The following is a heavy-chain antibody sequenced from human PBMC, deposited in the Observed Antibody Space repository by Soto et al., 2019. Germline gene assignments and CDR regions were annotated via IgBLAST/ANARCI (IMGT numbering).Heavy chain of an antibody. Sequence: SETLSLTFTVSGGSISSYYWSWIRQPPGKGLEWIGYIYYSGSTNYNPSLKSRVTISVDTSKNQFSLKLSSVTAADTAVYYCARDCSGGSCGFDYWGQGTLVTVSS. J-gene: IGHJ4*02. CDR1: GGSISSYY. CDR3: ARDCSGGSCGFDY. V-gene: IGHV4-59*01. D-gene: IGHD2-15*01. CDR2: IYYSGST.